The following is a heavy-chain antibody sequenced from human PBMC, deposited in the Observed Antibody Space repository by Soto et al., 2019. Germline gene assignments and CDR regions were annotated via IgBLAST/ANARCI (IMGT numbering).Heavy chain of an antibody. D-gene: IGHD2-8*01. CDR1: GFTFSSYW. J-gene: IGHJ3*02. V-gene: IGHV3-74*01. Sequence: GGSLRLSCAASGFTFSSYWMHWVRQAPGKGLVWVSRINSDGSSTSYADSVKGRFTISRDNAKNTLYLQMNSLRAEDTAVYYCARGFQNRYCTNGVCYTGFLHAFDIWGQGTMVSVSS. CDR3: ARGFQNRYCTNGVCYTGFLHAFDI. CDR2: INSDGSST.